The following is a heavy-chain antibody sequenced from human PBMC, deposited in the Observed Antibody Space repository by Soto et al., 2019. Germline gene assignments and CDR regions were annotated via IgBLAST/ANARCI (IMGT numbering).Heavy chain of an antibody. J-gene: IGHJ4*02. D-gene: IGHD2-2*01. V-gene: IGHV3-74*01. Sequence: EVQLVESGGGLVQPGGSLRLSCAASGFTFSSNWMHWVRQAPGKGLVWVSRINNDGSSTNYGDSVKGRFTISRDNAKNTLYLQTNSLRADDTAVYYCARGGCTSTSCLDYWGQGTLVTVSS. CDR1: GFTFSSNW. CDR2: INNDGSST. CDR3: ARGGCTSTSCLDY.